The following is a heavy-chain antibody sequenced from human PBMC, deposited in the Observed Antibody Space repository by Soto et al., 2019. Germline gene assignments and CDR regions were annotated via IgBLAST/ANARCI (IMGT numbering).Heavy chain of an antibody. CDR2: INPNTDGT. J-gene: IGHJ4*02. Sequence: ASVQVSCKASGYTFTGYNMHWVRQVPRQPLERMGWINPNTDGTNRAHKLQRRITMTWDTTISTAYTELSTLSPDDTAVYYCLRDYRILARVRVDGWAYWGQGTLVTVSS. CDR1: GYTFTGYN. V-gene: IGHV1-2*02. CDR3: LRDYRILARVRVDGWAY. D-gene: IGHD3-10*01.